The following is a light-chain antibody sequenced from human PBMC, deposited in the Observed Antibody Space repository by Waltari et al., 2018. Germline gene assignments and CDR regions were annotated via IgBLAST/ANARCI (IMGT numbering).Light chain of an antibody. CDR3: HQYNNWPPNT. V-gene: IGKV3-15*01. Sequence: ETLMTQSPATLSVSPGERVTLSCRASQSVTTNLAWYQQKPGQAPRLIIYRASIRATGVPARFSGSGSGTEFTLTINALQSEDFAVYYCHQYNNWPPNTFGQGTLLEIK. CDR2: RAS. CDR1: QSVTTN. J-gene: IGKJ2*01.